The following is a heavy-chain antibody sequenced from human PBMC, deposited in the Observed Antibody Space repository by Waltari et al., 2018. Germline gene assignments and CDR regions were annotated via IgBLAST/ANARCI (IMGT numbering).Heavy chain of an antibody. CDR3: AQYCSSTSCSQDAFDI. D-gene: IGHD2-2*01. CDR1: GGSISSSSYY. Sequence: QLQLQESGPGLVKPSETLSLTCTVSGGSISSSSYYWGWIRQPPGKGLEWIGSIYYSGSTSYNPPLKSRVTISVDTSISTAYLQWSSLKASDTAMYYCAQYCSSTSCSQDAFDIWGQGTMVTVSS. CDR2: IYYSGST. V-gene: IGHV4-39*07. J-gene: IGHJ3*02.